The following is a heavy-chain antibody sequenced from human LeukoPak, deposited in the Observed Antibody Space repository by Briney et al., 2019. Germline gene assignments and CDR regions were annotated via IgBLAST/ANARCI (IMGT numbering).Heavy chain of an antibody. D-gene: IGHD3-3*01. CDR1: GFTFSDYY. Sequence: GGSLRLSCAASGFTFSDYYMSWIRQAPGKGLEWVSYISSSGSTIYYADSVKGRFTISRVNAKNSLYLQMNSLRAEDTAVYYCARIRRRITIFGVVTGFVFDYWGQGTLVTVSS. J-gene: IGHJ4*02. CDR2: ISSSGSTI. CDR3: ARIRRRITIFGVVTGFVFDY. V-gene: IGHV3-11*04.